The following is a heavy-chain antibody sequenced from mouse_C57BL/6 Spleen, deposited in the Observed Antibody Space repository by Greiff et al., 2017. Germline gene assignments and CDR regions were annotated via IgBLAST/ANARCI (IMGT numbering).Heavy chain of an antibody. CDR2: IYPRDGST. Sequence: VQLQQSGPELVKPGASVKLSCKASGYTFTSYDINWVKQRPGQGLEWIGWIYPRDGSTKYNEKFKGKATLTVDTSSSTAYMELHSLTSENSAVYFCARADDGHYYAMDYWSQGTSVTVSS. J-gene: IGHJ4*01. V-gene: IGHV1-85*01. D-gene: IGHD2-3*01. CDR3: ARADDGHYYAMDY. CDR1: GYTFTSYD.